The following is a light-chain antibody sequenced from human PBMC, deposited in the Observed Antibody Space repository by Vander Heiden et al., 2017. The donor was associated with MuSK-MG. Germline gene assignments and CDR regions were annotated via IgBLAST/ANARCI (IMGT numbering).Light chain of an antibody. CDR2: GQN. CDR1: SLKNYY. Sequence: SSELTQDPDVSVALGQTVRITCQGDSLKNYYASCDLQRPGQPPTLIIYGQNKRPSGIPDRCSASTSGNTASLTITGTQAEDEADYYCNSRDTTGHHVIFGGGTKGTVL. V-gene: IGLV3-19*01. CDR3: NSRDTTGHHVI. J-gene: IGLJ2*01.